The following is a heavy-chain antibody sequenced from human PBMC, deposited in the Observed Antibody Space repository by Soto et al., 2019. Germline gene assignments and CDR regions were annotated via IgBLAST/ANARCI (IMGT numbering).Heavy chain of an antibody. CDR1: GFTFSSYA. V-gene: IGHV3-23*01. Sequence: PGGSLRLSCAASGFTFSSYAMSWVRQAPGKGLEWVSAISGSGGSTYYADSVKGRFTISRDNSKNTLYLQMNSLRAEDTAVYYCAKGRPIERINMIVVDFDYWGQGTLVTVSS. D-gene: IGHD3-22*01. CDR3: AKGRPIERINMIVVDFDY. CDR2: ISGSGGST. J-gene: IGHJ4*02.